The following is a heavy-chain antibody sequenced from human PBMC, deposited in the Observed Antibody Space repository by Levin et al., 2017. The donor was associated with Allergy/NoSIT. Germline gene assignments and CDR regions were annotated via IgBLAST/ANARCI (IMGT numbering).Heavy chain of an antibody. CDR2: INHSGSP. Sequence: TAGGSLRLSCAVYGGSFSGYAWTWIRQPPGKGLEWIGEINHSGSPDYNPSLKSRVTISVDTSRNHFSLKLRSVSAADTAVYYCAGATLWFGADDAFDVWGQGTLVTVSS. CDR3: AGATLWFGADDAFDV. D-gene: IGHD3-10*01. CDR1: GGSFSGYA. J-gene: IGHJ3*01. V-gene: IGHV4-34*01.